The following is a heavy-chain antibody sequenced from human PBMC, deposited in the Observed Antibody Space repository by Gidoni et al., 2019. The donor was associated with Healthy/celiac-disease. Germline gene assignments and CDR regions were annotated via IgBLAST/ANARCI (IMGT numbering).Heavy chain of an antibody. CDR3: AREVYYDSSGYYDYYYGMDV. D-gene: IGHD3-22*01. J-gene: IGHJ6*02. CDR2: IYSGGST. V-gene: IGHV3-66*02. Sequence: EVQLVESGGGLVPPGGSLRLPCAASGFTVSTHYMSWVRQAPGKGLEWVSVIYSGGSTYYADSVKGRFTISRDNSKNTLYLQMNSLRAEDTAVYYCAREVYYDSSGYYDYYYGMDVWGQGTTVTVSS. CDR1: GFTVSTHY.